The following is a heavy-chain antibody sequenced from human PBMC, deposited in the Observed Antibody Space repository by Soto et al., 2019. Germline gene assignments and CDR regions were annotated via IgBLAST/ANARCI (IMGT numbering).Heavy chain of an antibody. CDR3: ARGGADGGDF. J-gene: IGHJ4*02. CDR2: ITSRSTYI. CDR1: GFTFHDST. Sequence: VQLVESGGGLVKPGGSLRLSCAASGFTFHDSTLNWVRQAPGKGLEWVSSITSRSTYIYYPDSVKGRFTISRDNANNSLYLQMNSLGVDDTAVYYCARGGADGGDFWGQGVLVTVSS. V-gene: IGHV3-21*02. D-gene: IGHD3-16*01.